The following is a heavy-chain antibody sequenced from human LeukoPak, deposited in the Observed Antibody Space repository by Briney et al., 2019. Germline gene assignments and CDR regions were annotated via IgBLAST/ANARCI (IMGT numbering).Heavy chain of an antibody. Sequence: GESLKISCKGSGYSFTSYWIGWVRQMPGKGLEWMGIIYPGDSDTRYSPSFQGQVTISADKSISTAYLQWSSLKASDTAMYYCAKEGLTGGQLWTTGWFDYWGQGTLVTVSS. CDR2: IYPGDSDT. J-gene: IGHJ4*02. D-gene: IGHD5-18*01. CDR1: GYSFTSYW. V-gene: IGHV5-51*01. CDR3: AKEGLTGGQLWTTGWFDY.